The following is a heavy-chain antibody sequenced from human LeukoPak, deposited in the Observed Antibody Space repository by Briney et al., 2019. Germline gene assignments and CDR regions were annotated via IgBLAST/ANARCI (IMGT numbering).Heavy chain of an antibody. V-gene: IGHV4-39*07. CDR1: GGSISSGSYY. CDR2: IYYSGST. Sequence: PSETLSLTCTVSGGSISSGSYYWGWIRQPPGKGLEWIGGIYYSGSTYDNPSLKSRVTMSVDTSKNQFSLKLSSVTAADRAVYYCARAVIRDSSGGSHYYYMDVWGKGTTVIVSS. D-gene: IGHD2-15*01. J-gene: IGHJ6*03. CDR3: ARAVIRDSSGGSHYYYMDV.